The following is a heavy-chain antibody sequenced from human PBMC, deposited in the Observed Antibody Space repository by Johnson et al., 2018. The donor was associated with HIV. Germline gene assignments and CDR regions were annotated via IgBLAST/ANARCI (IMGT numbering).Heavy chain of an antibody. D-gene: IGHD4-23*01. Sequence: VQLVESGGGVVRPGGSLRLSCAASGFTFDDYGMSWVRQAPGKGPEWVSAISGSGGSTYYADSVKGRFTISRDNSKNTLYLQMNSLRAEDTAVYYCTTGRLRWFPDAFDIWGQGTMVTVSS. CDR1: GFTFDDYG. V-gene: IGHV3-23*04. CDR2: ISGSGGST. CDR3: TTGRLRWFPDAFDI. J-gene: IGHJ3*02.